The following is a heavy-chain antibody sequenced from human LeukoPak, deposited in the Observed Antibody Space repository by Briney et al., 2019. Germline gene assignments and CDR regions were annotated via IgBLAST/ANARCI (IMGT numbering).Heavy chain of an antibody. D-gene: IGHD3-22*01. Sequence: APVTVSCTASGYSFDRYGISWVRQAPGQGLEWLGWIGAFNGNTNYAQNLQGRVTMTADTSTTTAYMELRSLSSDDTAVYYCARDFLSYDGSENHFEDTFDIWGQGTMVTVSS. V-gene: IGHV1-18*01. J-gene: IGHJ3*02. CDR2: IGAFNGNT. CDR3: ARDFLSYDGSENHFEDTFDI. CDR1: GYSFDRYG.